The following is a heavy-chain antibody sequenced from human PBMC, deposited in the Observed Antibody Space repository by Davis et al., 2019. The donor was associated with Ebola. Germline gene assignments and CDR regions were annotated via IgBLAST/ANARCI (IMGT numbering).Heavy chain of an antibody. D-gene: IGHD2-21*02. Sequence: GESLKISCAASGFTFSSSSMNWVRQAPGKGLERVSHSSSSRTTAYYADSVKGRFTISRDNVKGSLYLQMNSLRDEDTAVYYCARGVDYGFDIWGQGTMVTVSS. CDR2: SSSSRTTA. CDR3: ARGVDYGFDI. CDR1: GFTFSSSS. V-gene: IGHV3-48*02. J-gene: IGHJ3*02.